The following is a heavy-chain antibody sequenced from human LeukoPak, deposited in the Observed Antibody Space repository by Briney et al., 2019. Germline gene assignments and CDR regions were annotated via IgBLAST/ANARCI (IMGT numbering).Heavy chain of an antibody. Sequence: GGSLRLSCAASGFTFSNYHMNWVRQPPGKGLEWVAYISSSGDTIYYAASVKGRFTISRDNVQNSLSLQMNTLRAEDTAVYYCARDPYSSTWSYGMDVWGQETTVTVSS. CDR2: ISSSGDTI. J-gene: IGHJ6*02. V-gene: IGHV3-48*03. CDR1: GFTFSNYH. D-gene: IGHD6-6*01. CDR3: ARDPYSSTWSYGMDV.